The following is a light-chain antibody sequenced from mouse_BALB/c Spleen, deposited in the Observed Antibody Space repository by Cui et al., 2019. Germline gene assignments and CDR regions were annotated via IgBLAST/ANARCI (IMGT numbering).Light chain of an antibody. CDR1: QNVRTA. CDR3: LQHWNYPLT. Sequence: DIVLTQSQTFMSTSVADRVSITCKASQNVRTAVAWYQQKPGQSPKALIYLASNRHTGVPDRFTGSGSGTDFTLTISNVQSEDLADYFCLQHWNYPLTFGSGTKLEIK. J-gene: IGKJ4*01. V-gene: IGKV6-14*01. CDR2: LAS.